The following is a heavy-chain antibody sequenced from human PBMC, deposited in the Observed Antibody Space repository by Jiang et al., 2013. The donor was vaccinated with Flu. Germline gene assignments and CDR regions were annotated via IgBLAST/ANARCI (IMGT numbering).Heavy chain of an antibody. D-gene: IGHD3-22*01. CDR3: AREGGYYYDSSGPGGMDV. V-gene: IGHV1-69*01. Sequence: SGAEVKKPGSSVKVSCKASGGTFSSYAISWVRQAPGQGLEWMGGIIPIFGTANYAQKFQGRVTITADESTSTAYMELSSLRSEDTAVYYCAREGGYYYDSSGPGGMDVWGQGTTVTVSS. J-gene: IGHJ6*02. CDR2: IIPIFGTA. CDR1: GGTFSSYA.